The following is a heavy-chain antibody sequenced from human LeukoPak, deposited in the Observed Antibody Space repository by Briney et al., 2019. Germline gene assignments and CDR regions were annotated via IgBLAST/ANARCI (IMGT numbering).Heavy chain of an antibody. J-gene: IGHJ6*04. D-gene: IGHD3-10*01. Sequence: PSGTLSLTCAVSGGSISSSNWWSWVRQPPGKGLDWIGEIYHSGSTNYNPSLKSRVTISVDKSKNQFSLKLSSVTAADTAVYYCARVNSVVRGVIRYYYYGMDVWGKGTTVTVSS. CDR1: GGSISSSNW. CDR2: IYHSGST. CDR3: ARVNSVVRGVIRYYYYGMDV. V-gene: IGHV4-4*02.